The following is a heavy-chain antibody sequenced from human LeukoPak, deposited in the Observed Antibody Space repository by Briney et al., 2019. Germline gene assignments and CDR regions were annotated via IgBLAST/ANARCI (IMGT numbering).Heavy chain of an antibody. Sequence: GGSLRLSCAASGFTFSTYTMDWVRQAPGKGLEWVSSISGSSSYIYYADSVRGRFTISRDNAKNSLYLQMNSQRAEDTAVYYCAGELRGYSDQYYYYGMDVWGQRTTVTVCS. V-gene: IGHV3-21*01. CDR1: GFTFSTYT. J-gene: IGHJ6*02. CDR3: AGELRGYSDQYYYYGMDV. D-gene: IGHD5-18*01. CDR2: ISGSSSYI.